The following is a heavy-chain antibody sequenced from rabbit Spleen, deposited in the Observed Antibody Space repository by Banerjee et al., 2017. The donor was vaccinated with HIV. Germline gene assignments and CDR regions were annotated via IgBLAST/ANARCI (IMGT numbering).Heavy chain of an antibody. CDR1: GFSFSSSDY. D-gene: IGHD8-1*01. J-gene: IGHJ6*01. V-gene: IGHV1S40*01. CDR2: IAGDRSGST. Sequence: QSLEESGGDLVKPGASLTLTCTASGFSFSSSDYMCWVRQAPGKGLEWISCIAGDRSGSTYFASWAKGRFTISKTSSTTVTLQMTRLTAADTATYFCARDTGSSFSSYGMDLWGQGTLVTVS. CDR3: ARDTGSSFSSYGMDL.